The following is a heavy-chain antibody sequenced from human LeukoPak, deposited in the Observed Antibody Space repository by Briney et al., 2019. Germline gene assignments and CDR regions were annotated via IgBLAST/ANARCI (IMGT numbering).Heavy chain of an antibody. D-gene: IGHD5-12*01. CDR1: LGSISSYY. V-gene: IGHV4-59*12. Sequence: SETLSLTCTVSLGSISSYYWSSIRQPPRKGQEWIGDIYYTGSTNYNPSLKSRVTLSVDKSKNQFSLKLSSVTAADTAVYYCARETTIVPGAFDIWGQGTMVTVSS. J-gene: IGHJ3*02. CDR2: IYYTGST. CDR3: ARETTIVPGAFDI.